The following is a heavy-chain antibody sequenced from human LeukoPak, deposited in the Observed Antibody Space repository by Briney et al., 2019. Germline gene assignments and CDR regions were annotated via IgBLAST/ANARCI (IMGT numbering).Heavy chain of an antibody. V-gene: IGHV4-31*03. Sequence: SETLSLTCTVSGGSISSGGYYWSWIRQHPGKGLEWIGYIYYSGSTYYNPSLKSRVTISVDTSKNQFSLMLSSVTAADTAVYYCERGASSSWIYYFDYWGQGTLVTVSS. D-gene: IGHD6-13*01. CDR1: GGSISSGGYY. CDR2: IYYSGST. J-gene: IGHJ4*02. CDR3: ERGASSSWIYYFDY.